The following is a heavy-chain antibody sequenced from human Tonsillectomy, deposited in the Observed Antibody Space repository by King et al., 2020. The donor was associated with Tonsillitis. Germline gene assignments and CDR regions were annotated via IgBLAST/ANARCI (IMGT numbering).Heavy chain of an antibody. Sequence: VQLVESGGGVVRPGGSLRLSCAASGFTFDDYGMSWVRQAPGKGLEWVSGINWNGGSTGYADSVKGRFTISRDNAKNSLYLQMNSLRAEDTALYHCARGNRRGGSSSWYGEYYFDYWGQGTLVTVSS. J-gene: IGHJ4*02. CDR3: ARGNRRGGSSSWYGEYYFDY. V-gene: IGHV3-20*01. D-gene: IGHD6-13*01. CDR2: INWNGGST. CDR1: GFTFDDYG.